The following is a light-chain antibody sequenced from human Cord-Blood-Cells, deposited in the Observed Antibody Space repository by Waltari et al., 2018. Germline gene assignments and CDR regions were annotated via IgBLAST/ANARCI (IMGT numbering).Light chain of an antibody. Sequence: DIQMTQSPSTLSASVGDRVTITCRASQSISSWLAWYQQKPGKAPKLLIYKASSLESGVPSRFSGSGSGTEFTLTIXXXQPDDFATYYCQQYNSYWTFGQGTKVEIK. CDR3: QQYNSYWT. CDR1: QSISSW. J-gene: IGKJ1*01. CDR2: KAS. V-gene: IGKV1-5*03.